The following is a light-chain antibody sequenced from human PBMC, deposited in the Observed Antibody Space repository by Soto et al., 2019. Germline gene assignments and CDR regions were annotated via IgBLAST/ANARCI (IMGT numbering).Light chain of an antibody. Sequence: QSVLTQPASVSGSLGQSITISCTGTSSDVGSYNLVSWYQQHPGKVPKLILYEGNKRPSGVSYRFSGSKSGNSASLTISGLQAEDEADYYCSSYASSSSYVFGGGTKVTVL. J-gene: IGLJ1*01. CDR2: EGN. CDR1: SSDVGSYNL. V-gene: IGLV2-14*02. CDR3: SSYASSSSYV.